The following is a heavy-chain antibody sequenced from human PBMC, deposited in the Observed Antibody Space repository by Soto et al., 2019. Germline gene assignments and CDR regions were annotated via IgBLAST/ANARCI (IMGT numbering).Heavy chain of an antibody. CDR1: GGSISGYY. CDR2: IYYSGST. Sequence: SETLSLTCTVPGGSISGYYWSWIRQPPGKGLEWIGYIYYSGSTNYNPSLKSRVTISVDTSKNQFSLKLSSVTAADTAVYYCARVYDFWSGYYTNWFDPWGQGTLVTVSS. D-gene: IGHD3-3*01. J-gene: IGHJ5*02. CDR3: ARVYDFWSGYYTNWFDP. V-gene: IGHV4-59*01.